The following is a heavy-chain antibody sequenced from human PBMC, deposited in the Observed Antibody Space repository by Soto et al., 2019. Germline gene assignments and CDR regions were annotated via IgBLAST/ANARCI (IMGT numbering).Heavy chain of an antibody. CDR3: AKAIAAVRGIAASKAHPYDY. CDR2: ISGSGGST. J-gene: IGHJ4*02. CDR1: GFTFSSYA. V-gene: IGHV3-23*01. D-gene: IGHD6-13*01. Sequence: PGGSLRLSCAASGFTFSSYAMSWFRQAPGKGLEWVSAISGSGGSTYYADSVKGRFTISRDNSKNTLYLQMNSLRAEDTAVYYCAKAIAAVRGIAASKAHPYDYWGQGTLVTVSS.